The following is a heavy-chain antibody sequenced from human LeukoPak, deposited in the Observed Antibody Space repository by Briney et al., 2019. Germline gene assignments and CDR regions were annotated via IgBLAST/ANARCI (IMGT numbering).Heavy chain of an antibody. Sequence: PPGRSLRLSCAASGFTFSSYGMHWVRQAPGKGLEWVAVIWYDGSNKYYADSVKGRFTISRDNSENTLYLQMNSLRAEDTAVYYCARDLLEYSSSSGWFDPWGQGTLVTVSS. CDR3: ARDLLEYSSSSGWFDP. CDR2: IWYDGSNK. CDR1: GFTFSSYG. J-gene: IGHJ5*02. V-gene: IGHV3-33*01. D-gene: IGHD6-6*01.